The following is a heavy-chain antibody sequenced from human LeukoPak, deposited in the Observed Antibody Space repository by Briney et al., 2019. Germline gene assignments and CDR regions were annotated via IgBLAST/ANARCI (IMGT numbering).Heavy chain of an antibody. Sequence: RSGGSLRLSCAASGFTFDDYGMSWVRQAPGKGLEWVSGINWNGGSTGYADSVKGRFTISRDNAKNSLYLQMNSLRAEDTAFYCARARYCSGGSCYFYYYYYMDVWGKGTTVTVSS. CDR3: ARARYCSGGSCYFYYYYYMDV. V-gene: IGHV3-20*04. CDR2: INWNGGST. J-gene: IGHJ6*03. D-gene: IGHD2-15*01. CDR1: GFTFDDYG.